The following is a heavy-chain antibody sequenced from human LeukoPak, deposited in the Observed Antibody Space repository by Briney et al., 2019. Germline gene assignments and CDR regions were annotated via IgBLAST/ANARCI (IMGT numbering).Heavy chain of an antibody. CDR3: ASGIQGAGNNY. Sequence: SGTLSLTCAVSGDSISRSDWWTWVRQPPGKGLEWIGEIYHSGTTNYNPSLKSRVTMSLDTSKNHFSLKLNSVTAADTAVYYCASGIQGAGNNYWGQGTLVTVSS. CDR2: IYHSGTT. V-gene: IGHV4-4*02. J-gene: IGHJ4*02. CDR1: GDSISRSDW. D-gene: IGHD6-19*01.